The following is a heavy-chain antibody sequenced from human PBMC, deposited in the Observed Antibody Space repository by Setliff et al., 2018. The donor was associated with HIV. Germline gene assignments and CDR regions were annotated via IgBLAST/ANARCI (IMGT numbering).Heavy chain of an antibody. CDR3: ASPSDQTAGGFDI. V-gene: IGHV4-34*01. Sequence: LSLTCAVYGGSFTDYYWSWIRQPPGKGLEWIGEINHSGRTNYKSSLKSRVTISRDTPNNQFSLKLSSVTAADTAVYYCASPSDQTAGGFDIWGQGTMFTVSS. CDR1: GGSFTDYY. J-gene: IGHJ3*02. D-gene: IGHD2-15*01. CDR2: INHSGRT.